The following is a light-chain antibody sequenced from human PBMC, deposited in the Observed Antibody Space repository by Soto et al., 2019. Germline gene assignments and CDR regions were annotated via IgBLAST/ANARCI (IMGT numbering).Light chain of an antibody. CDR1: SSNIGNFY. CDR2: KNN. CDR3: AAWDDSLSGPGV. J-gene: IGLJ7*01. V-gene: IGLV1-47*01. Sequence: QSVLTQPPSASGTPGQRVTISCSGRSSNIGNFYVYWYQQLPGTAPKLLIYKNNQRPLGVPDRFSGSKSGTSPSLAISGLRSEVEADYYCAAWDDSLSGPGVFGGGTQLTVL.